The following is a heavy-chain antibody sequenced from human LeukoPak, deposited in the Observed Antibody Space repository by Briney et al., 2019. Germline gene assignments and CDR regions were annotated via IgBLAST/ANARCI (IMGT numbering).Heavy chain of an antibody. CDR2: IIPIFGTA. CDR3: ARDIGYSSGWSRGDY. CDR1: GGTFISYA. D-gene: IGHD6-19*01. Sequence: SVKVSCKASGGTFISYAISWVRQAPAQGLEWMGGIIPIFGTANYAQKFQGRVTITADESTSTAYMELSSLRSEDTAVYYCARDIGYSSGWSRGDYWGQGTLVTVSS. V-gene: IGHV1-69*13. J-gene: IGHJ4*02.